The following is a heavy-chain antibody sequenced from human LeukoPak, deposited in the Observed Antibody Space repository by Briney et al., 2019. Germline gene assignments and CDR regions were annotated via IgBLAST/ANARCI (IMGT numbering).Heavy chain of an antibody. J-gene: IGHJ5*02. D-gene: IGHD2-8*02. CDR3: AREDNNYPTTGGGGATNWFDP. CDR2: VYYIGIT. Sequence: SETLSLTCTVSGGSISSSSYYWGWIRQPPGKGLEWIGNVYYIGITYYNPSLKSRVTISVDTSKNRFSLKLNSVTAADTAVYYCAREDNNYPTTGGGGATNWFDPWGQGTLVTVSS. CDR1: GGSISSSSYY. V-gene: IGHV4-39*02.